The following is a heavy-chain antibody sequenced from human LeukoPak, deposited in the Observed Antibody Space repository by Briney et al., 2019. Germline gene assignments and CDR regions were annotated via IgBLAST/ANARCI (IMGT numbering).Heavy chain of an antibody. CDR2: IYTSGST. D-gene: IGHD4-11*01. V-gene: IGHV4-4*07. Sequence: SGTLSLTCTVSGGSLSSYYWSWIRQPAGKGLEWIGRIYTSGSTNYNPSLKSRVTMSVDTSKNQFSLKLSSVTAADTAVYYCARGVTTVTTGGGYYYYMDVWGKGTTVTVSS. CDR3: ARGVTTVTTGGGYYYYMDV. CDR1: GGSLSSYY. J-gene: IGHJ6*03.